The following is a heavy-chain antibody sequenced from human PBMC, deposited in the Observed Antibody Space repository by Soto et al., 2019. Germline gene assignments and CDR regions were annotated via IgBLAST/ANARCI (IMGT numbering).Heavy chain of an antibody. CDR2: ISNDGINR. Sequence: QVQLVESGGGVVQPGRSLRLSCAASGYTFRSYGMHWVRQAPGKGLEWVAVISNDGINRFYADSAKGRFTISRDDSRNTVDLQMNSLRIEDTAVYYCGKASSHYGAGSYYTNDYWGQGTLVTVSS. CDR1: GYTFRSYG. D-gene: IGHD3-10*01. V-gene: IGHV3-30*18. CDR3: GKASSHYGAGSYYTNDY. J-gene: IGHJ4*02.